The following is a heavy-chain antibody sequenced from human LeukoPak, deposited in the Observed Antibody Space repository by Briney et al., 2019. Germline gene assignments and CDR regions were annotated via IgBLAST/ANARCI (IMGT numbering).Heavy chain of an antibody. J-gene: IGHJ6*03. CDR2: IYTTGST. CDR1: GGSFSSYY. V-gene: IGHV4-4*07. D-gene: IGHD3-16*01. Sequence: SETLSLTCTVSGGSFSSYYWSWLRQPAGKGLECLGVIYTTGSTNYNPSLKSRVTVSRDTSKNQFSLKLTSVTAADTAVYYCARGGHFFDVWGKGTTVTVSS. CDR3: ARGGHFFDV.